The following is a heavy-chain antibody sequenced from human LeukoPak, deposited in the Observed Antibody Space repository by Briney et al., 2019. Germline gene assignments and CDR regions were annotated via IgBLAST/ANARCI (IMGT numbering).Heavy chain of an antibody. CDR1: GYTFTGYY. CDR2: INPNSGGT. J-gene: IGHJ4*02. V-gene: IGHV1-2*04. Sequence: ASVKVSCKASGYTFTGYYMHWVRQAPGQGLEWMGWINPNSGGTNYAQKFQGWVTMTRDTSISTAYMELSRLRSDDTAVYYCARGPYSSSWPFFDYWGQGTLVTVSS. D-gene: IGHD6-13*01. CDR3: ARGPYSSSWPFFDY.